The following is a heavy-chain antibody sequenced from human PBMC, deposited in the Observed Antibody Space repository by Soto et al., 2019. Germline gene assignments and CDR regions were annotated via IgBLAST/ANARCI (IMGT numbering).Heavy chain of an antibody. CDR1: GFTFSSYA. V-gene: IGHV3-23*01. J-gene: IGHJ6*04. CDR3: ARDLRLWFGELLPNYYYYCGMDV. Sequence: GGSLRLSCAASGFTFSSYAMSWVRQAPGKGLEWVSAISGSGGSTYYADSVKGRFTISRDNAKNSLYLQMNSLRAEDTAVYYCARDLRLWFGELLPNYYYYCGMDVWGKGTTVTVSS. D-gene: IGHD3-10*01. CDR2: ISGSGGST.